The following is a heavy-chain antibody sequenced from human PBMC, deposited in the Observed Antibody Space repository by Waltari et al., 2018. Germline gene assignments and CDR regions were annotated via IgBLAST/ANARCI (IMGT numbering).Heavy chain of an antibody. V-gene: IGHV3-7*01. CDR1: GFTFSSYW. CDR2: IKQDGREK. Sequence: EVQLVESGGGLVQPGGSLGLSCAASGFTFSSYWMSWVRQAPGKGLEWVANIKQDGREKYYVDSVKGRFTISRDNAKNSLYLQMNSLRAEDTAVYYCARGNDYGDFSYWGQGTLVTVSS. J-gene: IGHJ4*02. CDR3: ARGNDYGDFSY. D-gene: IGHD4-17*01.